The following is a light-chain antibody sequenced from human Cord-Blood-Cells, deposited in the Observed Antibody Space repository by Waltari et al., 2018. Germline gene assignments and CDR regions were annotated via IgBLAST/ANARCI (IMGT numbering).Light chain of an antibody. J-gene: IGLJ2*01. CDR3: CSYAGSSTVV. V-gene: IGLV2-23*01. CDR2: EGS. CDR1: SSDVGSYNL. Sequence: QSALTQPASVSGSPGQSITISCTGTSSDVGSYNLVSWYQQHPGKAPKLMIYEGSKRPSGVSNRFSGSKSGNTASLTISGRQAEDEADYYCCSYAGSSTVVVGGGTKLTVL.